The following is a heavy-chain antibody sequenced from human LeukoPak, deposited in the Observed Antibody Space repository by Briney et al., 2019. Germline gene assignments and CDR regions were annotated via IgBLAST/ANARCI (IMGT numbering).Heavy chain of an antibody. CDR1: GGSISSYY. CDR2: IYNSRST. V-gene: IGHV4-59*01. J-gene: IGHJ4*02. CDR3: ARDDGYLIDY. Sequence: TETLSLTCTVSGGSISSYYWSWIRQPPGKGLEWIGYIYNSRSTNYNPSLKSRVTISVDTSKNQFSLKLSSVTAADTAVYYCARDDGYLIDYWGQGTLVT. D-gene: IGHD5-24*01.